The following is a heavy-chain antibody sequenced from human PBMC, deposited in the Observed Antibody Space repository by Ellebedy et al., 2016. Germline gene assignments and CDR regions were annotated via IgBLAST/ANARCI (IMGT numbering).Heavy chain of an antibody. J-gene: IGHJ5*02. Sequence: GESLKISXAASGFTFSSYTMRWVRQAPGKGLEWVSDISGNGGSTYYADSVKGRFTISRDNSKNTLYLQMNSLRVEDTAVYYCAKGITAAVVEGSLFDPWGQGTLVTVSS. CDR3: AKGITAAVVEGSLFDP. CDR1: GFTFSSYT. V-gene: IGHV3-23*01. CDR2: ISGNGGST. D-gene: IGHD6-13*01.